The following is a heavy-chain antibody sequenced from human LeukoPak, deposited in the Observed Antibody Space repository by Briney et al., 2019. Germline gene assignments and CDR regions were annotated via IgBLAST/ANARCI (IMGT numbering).Heavy chain of an antibody. Sequence: SETLSLTCTVSGGSVSGSDYYWGWVRQPPGRGLEWIGSAYYPGRVCLNSPLKSRVTVSVDTSKNQFSLKLSSVTAADTAVYYCAREGVVPAAIAFDYWGQGTLVTVSS. CDR2: AYYPGRV. CDR3: AREGVVPAAIAFDY. J-gene: IGHJ4*02. CDR1: GGSVSGSDYY. D-gene: IGHD2-2*02. V-gene: IGHV4-39*07.